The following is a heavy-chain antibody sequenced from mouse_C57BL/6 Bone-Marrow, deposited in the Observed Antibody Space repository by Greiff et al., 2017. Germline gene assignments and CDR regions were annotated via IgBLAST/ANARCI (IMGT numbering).Heavy chain of an antibody. Sequence: QVTLKEPGAELARPGASVKMSCKASGYTFTSYTMHWVKQRPGQGLEWIGYINPSSGYTKYNQKFKDKATLTADKSSSTAYMQLSSLTSEDSAVYYCARVRAMDYWGQGTSVTVSS. V-gene: IGHV1-4*01. J-gene: IGHJ4*01. CDR3: ARVRAMDY. CDR1: GYTFTSYT. CDR2: INPSSGYT.